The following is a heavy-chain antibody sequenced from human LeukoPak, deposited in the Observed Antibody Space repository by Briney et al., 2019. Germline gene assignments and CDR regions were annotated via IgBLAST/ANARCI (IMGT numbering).Heavy chain of an antibody. CDR1: GGSFSGYY. V-gene: IGHV4-34*01. CDR3: AREAACSSTSCYANWFDP. J-gene: IGHJ5*02. CDR2: INHSGST. Sequence: SETLSLTCAVYGGSFSGYYWSWIRQPPGKGLEWIGEINHSGSTNYNPSLKSRVTISVDTSKNQFSLKLSSVTAADTAVYYCAREAACSSTSCYANWFDPWGQGTLVTVSS. D-gene: IGHD2-2*01.